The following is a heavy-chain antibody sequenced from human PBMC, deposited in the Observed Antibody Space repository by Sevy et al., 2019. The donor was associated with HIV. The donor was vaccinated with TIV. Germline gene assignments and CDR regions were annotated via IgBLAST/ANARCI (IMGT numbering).Heavy chain of an antibody. Sequence: ASVKVSCKTSGGTFSSGAISWVRQAPGQGLEWMGGITPILGTTKSARKFQGRVTIVADESTNTAYMELRSLRPEDTAVYYCARDSRTTGYDLNIDGNYFRMDVWGQGTTVTVSS. CDR3: ARDSRTTGYDLNIDGNYFRMDV. CDR2: ITPILGTT. V-gene: IGHV1-69*13. CDR1: GGTFSSGA. D-gene: IGHD5-12*01. J-gene: IGHJ6*02.